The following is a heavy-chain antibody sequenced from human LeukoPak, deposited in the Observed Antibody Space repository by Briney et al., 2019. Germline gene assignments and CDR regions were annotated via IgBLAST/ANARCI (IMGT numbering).Heavy chain of an antibody. J-gene: IGHJ4*02. CDR3: ARHEPSYSGSYDY. CDR2: INHSGST. D-gene: IGHD1-26*01. CDR1: GGSFSGYY. V-gene: IGHV4-34*01. Sequence: SETLSLTCAVYGGSFSGYYWSWIRQPPGKGLEWIGEINHSGSTNYNPSLKSRVTISVDTSKNQFSLKLSSVTAADTAVYYCARHEPSYSGSYDYWGQGTLVTVSS.